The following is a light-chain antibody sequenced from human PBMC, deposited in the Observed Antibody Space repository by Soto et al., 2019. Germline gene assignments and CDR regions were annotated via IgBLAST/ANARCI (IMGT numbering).Light chain of an antibody. CDR2: DAS. V-gene: IGKV3-15*01. Sequence: EVVMTQSPATLSVSPGERDTLSCRASQSINSYLAWYQQKPGQAPRLLIHDASARATGIPARFSGSGSGTEFTLTISSLQSEDFAVYYCQQYYSWPPELTFGGGTKVQIK. CDR3: QQYYSWPPELT. J-gene: IGKJ4*01. CDR1: QSINSY.